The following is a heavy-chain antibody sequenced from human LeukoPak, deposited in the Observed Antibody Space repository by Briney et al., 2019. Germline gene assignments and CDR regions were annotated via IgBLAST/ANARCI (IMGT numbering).Heavy chain of an antibody. CDR1: GYTSATSS. CDR3: TRVRDSSNWWGALDI. J-gene: IGHJ3*02. Sequence: ASVNVSCKASGYTSATSSISWVRQAPGHRLEWMGWISANSGNTQYAQKVQGRVTMTADTFTNTAYMELRNLRSDDTALYYCTRVRDSSNWWGALDIWGQGTMVTVSS. V-gene: IGHV1-18*01. CDR2: ISANSGNT. D-gene: IGHD6-13*01.